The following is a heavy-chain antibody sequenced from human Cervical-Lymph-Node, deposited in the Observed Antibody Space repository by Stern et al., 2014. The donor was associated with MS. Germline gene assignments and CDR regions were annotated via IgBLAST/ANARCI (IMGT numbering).Heavy chain of an antibody. CDR2: IYSDEDK. D-gene: IGHD3-9*01. CDR1: GFSIRTSGVG. J-gene: IGHJ6*02. Sequence: QVTLKESGPTLVKPTETLTLTCSLSGFSIRTSGVGVGWIRQPPGKALEWLALIYSDEDKRYSPSLKSRLTDSHDTSKNQVVLTMPNMDPVDTATYYCARQGNVDWSPHSYYVMDVWGQGTTVTVTS. V-gene: IGHV2-5*02. CDR3: ARQGNVDWSPHSYYVMDV.